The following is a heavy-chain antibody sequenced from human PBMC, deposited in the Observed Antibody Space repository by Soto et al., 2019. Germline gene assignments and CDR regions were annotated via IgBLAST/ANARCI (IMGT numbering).Heavy chain of an antibody. CDR3: ARDVSPDDFWSGYYGYYFDY. J-gene: IGHJ4*02. Sequence: ASVKVSCKASGYTFTSYGISWVRQAPGQGLEWMGWISAYNGNTNYAQKLQGRVTMTTDTSTSTAYMELRSLRSDDTAVYYCARDVSPDDFWSGYYGYYFDYWGQGTLVIVSS. CDR2: ISAYNGNT. V-gene: IGHV1-18*01. CDR1: GYTFTSYG. D-gene: IGHD3-3*01.